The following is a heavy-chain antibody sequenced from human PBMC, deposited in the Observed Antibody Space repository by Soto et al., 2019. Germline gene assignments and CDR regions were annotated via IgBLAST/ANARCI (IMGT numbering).Heavy chain of an antibody. Sequence: QVQLQQWGAGLLKPSETLSLTCAVYGGSFSGYYWSWIRQPPGKGLEWVGEINHSGSTNYNPSLESRVTISVDTSKNQFSLKLSSVTAADTAVYYCARTSRFDYWGQGTLVTVSS. V-gene: IGHV4-34*01. J-gene: IGHJ4*02. D-gene: IGHD6-6*01. CDR1: GGSFSGYY. CDR2: INHSGST. CDR3: ARTSRFDY.